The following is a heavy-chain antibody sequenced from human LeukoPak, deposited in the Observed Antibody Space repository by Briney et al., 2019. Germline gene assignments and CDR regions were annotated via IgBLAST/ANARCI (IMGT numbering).Heavy chain of an antibody. CDR1: GGSVSSASYY. J-gene: IGHJ4*02. Sequence: SETLSLTCTVSGGSVSSASYYWSWIRQPPGKGLEWIGYIYYTGSTNYNPSLKSRVTISVDTSKNQLSLKLSSVTAADTAVYFCARGAPYVSGTYFFDYWGQGVLVTVSS. D-gene: IGHD3-10*01. CDR3: ARGAPYVSGTYFFDY. V-gene: IGHV4-61*01. CDR2: IYYTGST.